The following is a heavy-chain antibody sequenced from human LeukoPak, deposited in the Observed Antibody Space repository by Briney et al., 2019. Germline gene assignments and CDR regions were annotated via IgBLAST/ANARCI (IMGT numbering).Heavy chain of an antibody. V-gene: IGHV4-34*01. J-gene: IGHJ4*02. Sequence: SETLSLTCAVYGGSFNGYYWSWIRQPPGKGLEWIGEINHSGSTNYNPSLKSRVTISVDTSKNQFSLKLSSVTAADTAVYYCARGRYGSPFDYWGQGTLVTVSS. CDR2: INHSGST. CDR1: GGSFNGYY. D-gene: IGHD3-10*01. CDR3: ARGRYGSPFDY.